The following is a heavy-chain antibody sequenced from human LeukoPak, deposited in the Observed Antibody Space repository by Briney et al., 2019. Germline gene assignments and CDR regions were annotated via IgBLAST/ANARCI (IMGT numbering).Heavy chain of an antibody. D-gene: IGHD2-2*03. CDR1: GVSIRSTSYY. J-gene: IGHJ4*02. CDR3: ASGYFVHTFDF. CDR2: IYFSGNT. Sequence: SETLSLTCTVSGVSIRSTSYYWGWIRQPPGKGLEWIGSIYFSGNTYYNPSLKTRVTISIDTSKNQFSLKLTSVTAADTAILYCASGYFVHTFDFWGQGTLGTVSS. V-gene: IGHV4-39*01.